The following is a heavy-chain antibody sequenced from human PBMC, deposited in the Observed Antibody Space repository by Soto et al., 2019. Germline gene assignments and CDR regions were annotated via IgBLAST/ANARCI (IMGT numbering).Heavy chain of an antibody. J-gene: IGHJ6*03. CDR2: ISGSGGAS. CDR1: GFTFSRYV. D-gene: IGHD3-10*01. CDR3: ARPDGDYFYNHMDV. V-gene: IGHV3-23*01. Sequence: EVQLLESGGGLVQPGGPLRLSSVGSGFTFSRYVMSWVRQAPGKGLEWVSVISGSGGASYYTDSVKGRFTISRDNSKNTLYLEMKSLGAGDTAVYYCARPDGDYFYNHMDVWGRGTTVTVSS.